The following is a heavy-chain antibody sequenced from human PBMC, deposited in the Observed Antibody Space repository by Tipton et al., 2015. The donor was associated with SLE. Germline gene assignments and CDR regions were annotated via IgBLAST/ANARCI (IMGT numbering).Heavy chain of an antibody. J-gene: IGHJ4*02. D-gene: IGHD4-17*01. CDR1: GGSLSGYY. Sequence: TLSLTCAVYGGSLSGYYWSWIRQPPGKGLEWIGEINHSGSTNYNPPLKSRVTISVDTSKNQFSLKLSSVTAADTAVYYCARSYGEGDFDYWGQGTLVTVSS. CDR2: INHSGST. CDR3: ARSYGEGDFDY. V-gene: IGHV4-34*01.